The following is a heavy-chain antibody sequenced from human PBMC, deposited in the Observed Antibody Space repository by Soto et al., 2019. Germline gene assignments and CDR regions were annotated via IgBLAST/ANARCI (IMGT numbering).Heavy chain of an antibody. V-gene: IGHV1-18*01. CDR1: GYTFTSYG. J-gene: IGHJ4*02. CDR3: AAVIDGYSSSWYFDY. Sequence: ASVKVSCKASGYTFTSYGISWVRQAPGQGLEWMGWISAYNGNTNYAQKLQGRVTMTTDTSTSTAYMELRSLRSDDTAVYYCAAVIDGYSSSWYFDYWGQGTLVTVSS. D-gene: IGHD6-13*01. CDR2: ISAYNGNT.